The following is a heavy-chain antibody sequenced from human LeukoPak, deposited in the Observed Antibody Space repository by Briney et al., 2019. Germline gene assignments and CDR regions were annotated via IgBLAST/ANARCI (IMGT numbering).Heavy chain of an antibody. D-gene: IGHD5-12*01. V-gene: IGHV4-4*07. J-gene: IGHJ4*02. CDR3: ARGNRGYETFDY. CDR2: VYASGNT. Sequence: PSETLSLTCTVSGGSITPYYWSWIRQPAGKGLEWIGRVYASGNTKYNPSLKSRVTMSVDTSKSQVSLNMTSATAADTVVYFCARGNRGYETFDYWGQGALVTVSS. CDR1: GGSITPYY.